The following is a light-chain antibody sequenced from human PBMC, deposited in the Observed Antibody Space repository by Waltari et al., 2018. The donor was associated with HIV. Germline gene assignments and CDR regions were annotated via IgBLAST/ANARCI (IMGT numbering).Light chain of an antibody. CDR1: SSNIGSNS. V-gene: IGLV1-47*01. CDR3: AAYDDNLPGWM. CDR2: RND. Sequence: QSVLTQPPSASGTPGQRVTISCSGSSSNIGSNSVVCYQQFPGTAPKVLIYRNDRRPSGVPDRFSASRSGTSASLVISGLRSEDEADYYCAAYDDNLPGWMFGGGTKLTAL. J-gene: IGLJ3*02.